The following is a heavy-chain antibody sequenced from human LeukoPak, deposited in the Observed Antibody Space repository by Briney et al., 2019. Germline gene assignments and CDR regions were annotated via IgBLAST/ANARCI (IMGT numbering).Heavy chain of an antibody. CDR3: AGTYYYDSSGYYPPSMEY. Sequence: SETLSLTCTVSGGSISSYYWSWIRQPPGKGLEWIGYIYYSGSTYYNPSLKSRVTISVDTSKNQFSLKLSSVTAADTAVYYCAGTYYYDSSGYYPPSMEYWGQGTLVTVSS. D-gene: IGHD3-22*01. CDR1: GGSISSYY. CDR2: IYYSGST. V-gene: IGHV4-59*06. J-gene: IGHJ4*02.